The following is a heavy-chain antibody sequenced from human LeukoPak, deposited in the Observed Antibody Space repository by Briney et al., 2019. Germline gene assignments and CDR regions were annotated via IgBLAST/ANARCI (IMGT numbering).Heavy chain of an antibody. D-gene: IGHD2-15*01. CDR2: IWYDGSNK. Sequence: GGSLRLSCAASGFTFSSYGMHWVRQAPGKGLEWVAVIWYDGSNKYYADSVKGRFTIFRDNSKNTLYLQMNSLRAEDTAVYYCARDAGYCSGGSCYPGQFDYWGQGTLVTVSS. CDR3: ARDAGYCSGGSCYPGQFDY. CDR1: GFTFSSYG. V-gene: IGHV3-33*01. J-gene: IGHJ4*02.